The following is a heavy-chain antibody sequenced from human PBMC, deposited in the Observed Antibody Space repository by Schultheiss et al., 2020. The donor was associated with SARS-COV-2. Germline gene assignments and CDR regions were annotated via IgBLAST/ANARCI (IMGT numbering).Heavy chain of an antibody. CDR1: GFTFSSYW. J-gene: IGHJ6*02. V-gene: IGHV3-74*01. Sequence: GGSLRLSCAASGFTFSSYWMHWVRQAPGKGLVWVSRINSDGSSTSYADSVKGRFTISRDNAKNTLYLQMSSLRAEDTAVYYCVKGGGGYSGYVQHYDYYYGMDVWGQGTTVTVSS. D-gene: IGHD5-12*01. CDR2: INSDGSST. CDR3: VKGGGGYSGYVQHYDYYYGMDV.